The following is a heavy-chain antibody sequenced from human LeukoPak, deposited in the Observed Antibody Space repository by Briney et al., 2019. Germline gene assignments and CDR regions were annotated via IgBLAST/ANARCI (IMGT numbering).Heavy chain of an antibody. CDR1: GFTLSSYS. V-gene: IGHV3-21*01. CDR3: AREVAAADDY. D-gene: IGHD6-13*01. Sequence: GGSLRLSCAASGFTLSSYSMNWVRQAPGKGLEWVSSISNSGSYIYYADSVKGRFTISRDNAKDSLYLQMNSLRVEDTAVYYCAREVAAADDYWGQGTLVTVSS. J-gene: IGHJ4*02. CDR2: ISNSGSYI.